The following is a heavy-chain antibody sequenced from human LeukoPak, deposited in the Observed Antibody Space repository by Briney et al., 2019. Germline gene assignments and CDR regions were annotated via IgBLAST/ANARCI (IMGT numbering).Heavy chain of an antibody. Sequence: GGSLRLSCAASGFTFSSYAMSWVRQAPGKGLEWVSAISGSDGSTYYADSVKGRFTISRDNSKNTLYLQMNSLRAEDTAVYYCAKDREYSSGWYALGVFDYWGQGTLVTVSS. CDR2: ISGSDGST. D-gene: IGHD6-19*01. CDR3: AKDREYSSGWYALGVFDY. CDR1: GFTFSSYA. V-gene: IGHV3-23*01. J-gene: IGHJ4*02.